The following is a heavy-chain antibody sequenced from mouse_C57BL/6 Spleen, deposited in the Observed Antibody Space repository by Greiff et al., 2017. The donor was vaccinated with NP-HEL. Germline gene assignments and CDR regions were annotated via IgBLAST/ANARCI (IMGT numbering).Heavy chain of an antibody. CDR3: ARSGTFDGYYLYYFDY. Sequence: VQLQQSGAELARPGASVKLSCKASGYTFTSYGISWVKQRTGQGLEWIGEIYPRSGNTYYNEKFKGKATLTADKSSSTAYMELRSLTSEDSAVYFCARSGTFDGYYLYYFDYWGQGTTLTVSS. D-gene: IGHD2-3*01. V-gene: IGHV1-81*01. J-gene: IGHJ2*01. CDR1: GYTFTSYG. CDR2: IYPRSGNT.